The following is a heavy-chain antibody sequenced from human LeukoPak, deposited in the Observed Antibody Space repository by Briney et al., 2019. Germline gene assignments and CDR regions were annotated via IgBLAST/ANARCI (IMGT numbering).Heavy chain of an antibody. D-gene: IGHD5-18*01. V-gene: IGHV3-30*03. CDR3: ARDRRLPSLDY. CDR1: GFTFSSYG. CDR2: ISYDGSNK. J-gene: IGHJ4*02. Sequence: GGSLRLSCAASGFTFSSYGMHWVRQAPGKGLEWVAVISYDGSNKYYADSVKGRFTISRDNSKNTLYLQMNSLRAEDTAVYYCARDRRLPSLDYWGQGTLVTVSS.